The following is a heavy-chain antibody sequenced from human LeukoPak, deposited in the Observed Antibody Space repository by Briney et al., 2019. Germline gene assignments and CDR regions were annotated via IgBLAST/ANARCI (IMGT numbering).Heavy chain of an antibody. J-gene: IGHJ6*02. CDR1: GGSISSYY. D-gene: IGHD2-2*01. Sequence: SETLSLTCTVSGGSISSYYWSWIRQPAGKGLEWIGRIYTSGSTNYNPSLKSRVTMSVDTSKNQFSLKLSSVTAADTAVYYCARDSGPAKGYYYGMDVWGRGTTVTVSS. CDR3: ARDSGPAKGYYYGMDV. V-gene: IGHV4-4*07. CDR2: IYTSGST.